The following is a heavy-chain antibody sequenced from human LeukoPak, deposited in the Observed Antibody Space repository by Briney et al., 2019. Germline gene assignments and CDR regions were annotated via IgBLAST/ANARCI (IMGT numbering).Heavy chain of an antibody. D-gene: IGHD3-10*01. V-gene: IGHV3-23*01. CDR2: IGTSGGGT. Sequence: GRSLRLSCAASGFTFSSYGMHWVRQAPGKGLEWVSAIGTSGGGTYYADSVKGRFTISRDNSKNTLYLQMNSLRAEDTAVYYCAKSGERGSGSYRSYYYYGMDVWGKGTTVTVSS. CDR1: GFTFSSYG. J-gene: IGHJ6*04. CDR3: AKSGERGSGSYRSYYYYGMDV.